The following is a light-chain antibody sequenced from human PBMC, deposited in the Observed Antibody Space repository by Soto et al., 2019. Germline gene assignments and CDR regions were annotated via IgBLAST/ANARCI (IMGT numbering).Light chain of an antibody. V-gene: IGLV2-23*01. CDR1: SSDVGSYNL. Sequence: QSALTQPASVSGSPGQSITISCTGTSSDVGSYNLVSWYRQHPGKAPKLMIYEGSKRPSGVSNRFSGSKSGNTASLTISGLQAEDEADYYCCSYAGSSTYVFGTGTQLTVL. CDR2: EGS. CDR3: CSYAGSSTYV. J-gene: IGLJ1*01.